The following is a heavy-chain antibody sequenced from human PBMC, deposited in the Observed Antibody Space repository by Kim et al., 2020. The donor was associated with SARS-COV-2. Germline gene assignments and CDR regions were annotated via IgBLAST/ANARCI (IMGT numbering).Heavy chain of an antibody. CDR3: ARGPLDIVATSPGDYYYYYGMDV. Sequence: GGSLRLSCAASGFTFSSYSMNWVRQAPGKGLEWVSSISSSSSYIYYADSVKGRFTISRDNAKNSLYLQMNSLRAEDTAVYYCARGPLDIVATSPGDYYYYYGMDVWGQGTTVTVSS. CDR1: GFTFSSYS. J-gene: IGHJ6*02. V-gene: IGHV3-21*01. D-gene: IGHD5-12*01. CDR2: ISSSSSYI.